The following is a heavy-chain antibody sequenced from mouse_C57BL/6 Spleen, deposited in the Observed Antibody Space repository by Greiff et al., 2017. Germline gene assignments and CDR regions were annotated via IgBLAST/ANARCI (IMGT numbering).Heavy chain of an antibody. J-gene: IGHJ1*03. V-gene: IGHV5-6*02. D-gene: IGHD1-1*01. CDR1: GFTFSSYG. CDR3: ARLDYYGSSWYFDV. Sequence: EVMLVESGGDLVKPGGSLKLSCAASGFTFSSYGMSWVRQTPDKRLEWVATISSGGSYTYYPDSVKGRFTISRDNAKNTLYLQMSRLKSEDTAMYYCARLDYYGSSWYFDVWGTGTTVTVSS. CDR2: ISSGGSYT.